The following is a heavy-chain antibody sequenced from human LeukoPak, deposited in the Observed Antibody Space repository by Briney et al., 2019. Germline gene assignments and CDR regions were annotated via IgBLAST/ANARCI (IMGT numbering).Heavy chain of an antibody. CDR1: GGSISSYY. D-gene: IGHD3-10*01. CDR2: IYYSGST. J-gene: IGHJ6*02. V-gene: IGHV4-59*12. Sequence: SETLSLTCTVSGGSISSYYWSWIRQPPGKGLEWIGYIYYSGSTNYNPSLKSRVTISVDTSKNQFSLKLSSVTAADTAVYCCARVGYYGSEDNGLYYYYGMDVWGQGTTVTVSS. CDR3: ARVGYYGSEDNGLYYYYGMDV.